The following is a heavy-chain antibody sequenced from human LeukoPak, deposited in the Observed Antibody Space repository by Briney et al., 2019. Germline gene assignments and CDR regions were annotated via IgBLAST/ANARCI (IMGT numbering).Heavy chain of an antibody. CDR3: ARGLHCSSTSCYDGATYFDY. CDR1: GFSISSAYY. Sequence: PSDTLSLTCTVSGFSISSAYYWGWVRQPPGKGLEWIGNIYHSGSTYYNPSLKSRVTISVDTSKNQFSLKLSSVTAADTAVYYCARGLHCSSTSCYDGATYFDYWGQGTLVTVSS. CDR2: IYHSGST. D-gene: IGHD2-2*01. J-gene: IGHJ4*02. V-gene: IGHV4-38-2*02.